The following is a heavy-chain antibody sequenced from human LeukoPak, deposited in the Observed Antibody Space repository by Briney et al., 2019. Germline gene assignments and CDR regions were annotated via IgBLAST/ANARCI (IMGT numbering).Heavy chain of an antibody. CDR3: AKDQLLWFGELLYFGY. CDR2: ISGSGGST. J-gene: IGHJ4*02. CDR1: GFTFSSYA. V-gene: IGHV3-23*01. D-gene: IGHD3-10*01. Sequence: GGSLRLSCAASGFTFSSYAMSWVRQAPGKGLEWVSAISGSGGSTYYADSVKGRFTISRDNSKNTLCLQMNSLRAEDTAVYYCAKDQLLWFGELLYFGYWGQGTLVTVSS.